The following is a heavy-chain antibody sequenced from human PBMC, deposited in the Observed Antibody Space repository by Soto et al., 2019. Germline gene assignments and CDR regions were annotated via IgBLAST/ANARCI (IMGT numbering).Heavy chain of an antibody. CDR1: GFTVSNNY. D-gene: IGHD3-3*01. V-gene: IGHV3-66*01. CDR3: ATRTTFGGAPTDY. Sequence: EVQLVESGGDLVQPGGSLRLSCAASGFTVSNNYMSWVRQAPGKGLEWVSVIYSGGNTYYADSVKGRFTISRDNYKNTLYLQMNSLRAEDTAVYYCATRTTFGGAPTDYWGQGTLVTVSS. J-gene: IGHJ4*02. CDR2: IYSGGNT.